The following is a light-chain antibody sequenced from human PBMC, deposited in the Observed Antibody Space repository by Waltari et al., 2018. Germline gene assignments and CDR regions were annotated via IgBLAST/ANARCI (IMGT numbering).Light chain of an antibody. CDR2: RNN. CDR3: AAWDDSLSGVV. CDR1: ISTSVSSY. Sequence: QSVLTQPPSASGTPGQRVTISSSGSISTSVSSYVYWYQQLPGTAPKLLIYRNNQRPSGVPDRFSGSKSGTSASLAISGLRSEDEADYYCAAWDDSLSGVVFGGGTKLTVL. J-gene: IGLJ2*01. V-gene: IGLV1-47*01.